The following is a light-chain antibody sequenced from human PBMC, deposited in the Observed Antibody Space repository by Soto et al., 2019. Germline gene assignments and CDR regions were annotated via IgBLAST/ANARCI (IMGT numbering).Light chain of an antibody. J-gene: IGKJ4*01. CDR1: QDIRDS. CDR2: DVS. CDR3: PHDKDLPPT. Sequence: DIRMTQSPSSLSASVGDRIVITCQSSQDIRDSLSWYQQKPGRAPKLLIYDVSNLEAGVPSRFSGSGSGTYFVLTITSLQSEDFLTYYCPHDKDLPPTFGGGAKVEI. V-gene: IGKV1-33*01.